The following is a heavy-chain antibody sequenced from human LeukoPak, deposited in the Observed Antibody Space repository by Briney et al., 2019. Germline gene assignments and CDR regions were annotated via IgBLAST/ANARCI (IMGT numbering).Heavy chain of an antibody. Sequence: GGSLRLSCAASGLTFSSHGMLWVRQAPGKGLEWVALIWYDGSNKYYADSVKGRFTISRDNSENTLYLQMNSLRADDTAVYYCARLRGSYFDSWGQGALVTVSS. V-gene: IGHV3-33*01. D-gene: IGHD1-26*01. CDR3: ARLRGSYFDS. CDR2: IWYDGSNK. J-gene: IGHJ4*02. CDR1: GLTFSSHG.